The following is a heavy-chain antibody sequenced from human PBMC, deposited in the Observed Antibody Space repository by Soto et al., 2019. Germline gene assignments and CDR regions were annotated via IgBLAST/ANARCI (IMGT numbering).Heavy chain of an antibody. Sequence: ASVKVSCKASGYTITSYDINWVRQATGQGLEWMGWMNPNSGNTGYAQKFQGRVTMTRNTSISTAYMELSSLRSEDTAVYYCARGLSCSGGSCYSRWGQGTLVTVSS. CDR1: GYTITSYD. CDR2: MNPNSGNT. J-gene: IGHJ4*02. D-gene: IGHD2-15*01. V-gene: IGHV1-8*01. CDR3: ARGLSCSGGSCYSR.